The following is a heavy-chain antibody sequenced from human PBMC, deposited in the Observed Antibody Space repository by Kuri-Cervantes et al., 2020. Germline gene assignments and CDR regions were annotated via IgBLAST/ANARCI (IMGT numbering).Heavy chain of an antibody. J-gene: IGHJ4*02. CDR1: GFTFSSYA. V-gene: IGHV3-30*01. D-gene: IGHD2-15*01. Sequence: GGSLRLSCAASGFTFSSYAMHWVRQAPGKGLEWVAVISYDGSNKYYADSVKGRFTISRDNSKNTLYLQMNSLRAEDTAVYYCAREGCSGGSCYSDYWGQGTLVTVSS. CDR3: AREGCSGGSCYSDY. CDR2: ISYDGSNK.